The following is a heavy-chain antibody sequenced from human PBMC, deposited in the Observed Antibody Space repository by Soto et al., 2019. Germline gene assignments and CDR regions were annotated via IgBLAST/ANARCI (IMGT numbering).Heavy chain of an antibody. CDR2: IKQDGSEK. D-gene: IGHD6-13*01. Sequence: GGSLRLSCAASGFTFSSYWMSWVRQAPGKGLEWVANIKQDGSEKYYVDSVKGRFTISRDNAKNSLYLQMNSLRAEDTAVYYCAGAEQHAFYYYYYGMDVWGQGTTVTFSS. CDR1: GFTFSSYW. CDR3: AGAEQHAFYYYYYGMDV. J-gene: IGHJ6*02. V-gene: IGHV3-7*04.